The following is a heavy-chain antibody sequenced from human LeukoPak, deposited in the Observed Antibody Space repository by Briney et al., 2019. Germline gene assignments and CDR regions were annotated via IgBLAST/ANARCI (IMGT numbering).Heavy chain of an antibody. D-gene: IGHD5-18*01. CDR2: IIPIFGTA. J-gene: IGHJ3*02. V-gene: IGHV1-69*05. Sequence: SVKVSCKASGDTFSSYAISWVRQAPGQGLEWMGGIIPIFGTANCAQKFQGRVTMTRDTSTSTVYMELSSLRSEDTAVYYCARSTAMGALNDAFDIWGQGTMVTVSS. CDR1: GDTFSSYA. CDR3: ARSTAMGALNDAFDI.